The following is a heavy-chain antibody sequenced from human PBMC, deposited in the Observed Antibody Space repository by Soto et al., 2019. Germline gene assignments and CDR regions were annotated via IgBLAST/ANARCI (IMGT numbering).Heavy chain of an antibody. D-gene: IGHD6-13*01. Sequence: QVQLEQSGSEVQKSGSSVKVSCKASGYSFSSHAITWVRQAPGQDLEWMGGIIPVFGTPTYAQKFQGRLTISADKSTNTTSLELRSLRSVDTAVYYCARGGALSTSWYWGDGLDSWGQGTQVTVSS. CDR3: ARGGALSTSWYWGDGLDS. J-gene: IGHJ4*02. CDR2: IIPVFGTP. CDR1: GYSFSSHA. V-gene: IGHV1-69*06.